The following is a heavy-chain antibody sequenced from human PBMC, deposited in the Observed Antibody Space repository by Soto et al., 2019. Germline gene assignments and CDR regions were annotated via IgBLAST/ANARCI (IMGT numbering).Heavy chain of an antibody. CDR2: IKSKTDGGTT. J-gene: IGHJ6*02. CDR1: GFTFSNAW. Sequence: EVQLVESGGGLVKPGGSLRLSCAASGFTFSNAWMSWVRQAPGKGLEWVGRIKSKTDGGTTDYAAPVKGRFTISRDDSKNTLYLQMNSLKTEDTAVYYCTTRIAVAGHLYYYYGMDVWGQGTTVTVSS. CDR3: TTRIAVAGHLYYYYGMDV. D-gene: IGHD6-19*01. V-gene: IGHV3-15*01.